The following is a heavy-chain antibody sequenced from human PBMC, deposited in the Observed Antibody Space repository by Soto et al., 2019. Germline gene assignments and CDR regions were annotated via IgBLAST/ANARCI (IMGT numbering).Heavy chain of an antibody. CDR3: TRDSPHRRLDP. CDR2: INNDGSDT. CDR1: GFTFGNYW. Sequence: EVQLVESGGDLVQPGGSLRLSCAASGFTFGNYWMHWVRQAPGKGLVWVSRINNDGSDTLYADSVKGRFIISRDNAKSTLYLQMNSLRAEDTAVYYCTRDSPHRRLDPWGQGTLVTVSS. V-gene: IGHV3-74*01. J-gene: IGHJ5*02.